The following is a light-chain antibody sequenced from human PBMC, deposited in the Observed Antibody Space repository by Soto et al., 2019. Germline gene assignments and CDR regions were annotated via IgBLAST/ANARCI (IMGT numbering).Light chain of an antibody. V-gene: IGKV1-9*01. J-gene: IGKJ5*01. CDR3: QQYNSYALT. Sequence: DIQMTQSPSSLYASVGDRVTITCRASQTTNNYLAWYQQKPGKVHQLLIYEASILQSGVPSRFSGSGFGTEFTLTIDSLQPDDFGTYYCQQYNSYALTVGQGTRLEIK. CDR1: QTTNNY. CDR2: EAS.